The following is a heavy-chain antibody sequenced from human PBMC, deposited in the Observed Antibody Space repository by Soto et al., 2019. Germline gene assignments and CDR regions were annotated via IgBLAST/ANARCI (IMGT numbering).Heavy chain of an antibody. CDR1: GGSISSGGYS. Sequence: QLQLQESGSGLVKPSQTLSLTCAVSGGSISSGGYSWSWIRQPPGKGLEWIGYIYHSGSTYYNPSLKSRVTISVDRSKNQFSLKLSSVTAADTAVYYCASQPNCSGGSCPIGWVYGYYGMDVWGQGTTVTVSS. D-gene: IGHD2-15*01. J-gene: IGHJ6*02. V-gene: IGHV4-30-2*01. CDR2: IYHSGST. CDR3: ASQPNCSGGSCPIGWVYGYYGMDV.